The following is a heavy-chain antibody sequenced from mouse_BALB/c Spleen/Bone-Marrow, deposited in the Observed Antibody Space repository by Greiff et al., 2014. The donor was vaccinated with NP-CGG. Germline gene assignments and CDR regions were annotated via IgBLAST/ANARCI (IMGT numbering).Heavy chain of an antibody. CDR2: IWADGST. CDR3: AGITTATGAMDY. CDR1: GFSLTNYG. V-gene: IGHV2-9*02. J-gene: IGHJ4*01. Sequence: VKLQESGPGLVAPSQSLSITCTVSGFSLTNYGVHWVRQPPGKGLEWLGVIWADGSTNYNSALMSRLSISKDNSKSQVFFKMNSLQTDDTAMYYCAGITTATGAMDYWGQGTSVTVSS. D-gene: IGHD1-2*01.